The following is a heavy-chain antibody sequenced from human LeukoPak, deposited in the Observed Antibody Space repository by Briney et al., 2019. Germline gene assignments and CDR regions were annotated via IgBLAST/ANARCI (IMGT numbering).Heavy chain of an antibody. CDR3: ARAERGTHFDY. J-gene: IGHJ4*02. Sequence: GGSLRLSCAASGFTVSSNYMSWVRQAPGKGLEWVSVIYSGGSTYYADSVKGRFTISRDNSKNTLYLQMNSLRLDDTAVYYCARAERGTHFDYWGQGTLVTVSS. V-gene: IGHV3-53*01. CDR2: IYSGGST. D-gene: IGHD3-10*01. CDR1: GFTVSSNY.